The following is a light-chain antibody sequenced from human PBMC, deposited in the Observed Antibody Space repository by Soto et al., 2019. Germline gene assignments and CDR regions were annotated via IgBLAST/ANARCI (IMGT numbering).Light chain of an antibody. CDR3: QHYGTSAL. Sequence: EIVLTQSPGTLSLSPGERATLSCRASQSVSDSYLAWYQQKPGQAPRLLIYASSRATGIPDRFSGSGSGTDFTLTISRLEPEDFAAYYCQHYGTSALFGPGTTVDIK. CDR1: QSVSDSY. J-gene: IGKJ3*01. V-gene: IGKV3-20*01. CDR2: AS.